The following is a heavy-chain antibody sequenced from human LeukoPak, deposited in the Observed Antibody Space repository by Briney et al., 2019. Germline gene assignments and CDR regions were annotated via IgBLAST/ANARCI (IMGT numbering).Heavy chain of an antibody. CDR2: LCYSGNT. CDR1: GGSISISNYC. J-gene: IGHJ4*02. V-gene: IGHV4-39*01. CDR3: TTRYGDDDYVDY. D-gene: IGHD5-12*01. Sequence: SETLSLTCTVSGGSISISNYCWDWIRQPPGKGLEWIESLCYSGNTYQNPSLKSRLTISGDTSQNQFSLRLSSVTAADTAVYYCTTRYGDDDYVDYWGQGTLVTVSS.